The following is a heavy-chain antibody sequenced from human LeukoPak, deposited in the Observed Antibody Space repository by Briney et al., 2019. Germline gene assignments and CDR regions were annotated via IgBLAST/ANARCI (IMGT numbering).Heavy chain of an antibody. CDR1: GFTVSSTY. CDR3: ARDLGRTFDY. D-gene: IGHD2-15*01. J-gene: IGHJ4*02. V-gene: IGHV3-53*01. CDR2: IYSGGST. Sequence: GGSLRLSCAASGFTVSSTYMSWVRQAPGKGLEWVSVIYSGGSTFYADSVKGRFTISRDNSKNTIYLQMNSLRVEDTAVYYCARDLGRTFDYWGQGTLVTVSS.